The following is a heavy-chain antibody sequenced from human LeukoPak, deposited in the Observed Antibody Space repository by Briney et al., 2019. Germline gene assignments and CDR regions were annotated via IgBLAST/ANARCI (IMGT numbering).Heavy chain of an antibody. D-gene: IGHD3-3*01. J-gene: IGHJ4*02. CDR2: IYYSGST. CDR3: ARGMYYDFWSGYYTGRYYFDY. Sequence: SEALSLTCTVSGGSISSSSYYWGWIRQPPGKGLEWIGSIYYSGSTYYNPSLKSRVTIPVDTSKNQFSLKLSSVTAADTAVYYCARGMYYDFWSGYYTGRYYFDYWGQGTLVTVSS. V-gene: IGHV4-39*07. CDR1: GGSISSSSYY.